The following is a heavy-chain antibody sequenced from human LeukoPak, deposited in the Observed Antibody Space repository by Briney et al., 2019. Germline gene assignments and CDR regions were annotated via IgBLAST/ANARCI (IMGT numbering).Heavy chain of an antibody. CDR1: GGSISSGSYY. D-gene: IGHD2-15*01. J-gene: IGHJ4*02. CDR2: IYTSGST. V-gene: IGHV4-61*02. Sequence: SETLSLTCTVSGGSISSGSYYWSWIRQPAGKGLEWIGRIYTSGSTNYNPSLKSRVTISVDTSKNQFSLKLSSVTAADTAVYYCARHSQKLPFDYWGQGTLVTVSS. CDR3: ARHSQKLPFDY.